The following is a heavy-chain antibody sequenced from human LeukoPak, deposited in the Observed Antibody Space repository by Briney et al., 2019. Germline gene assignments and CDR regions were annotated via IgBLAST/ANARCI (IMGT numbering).Heavy chain of an antibody. V-gene: IGHV5-51*01. CDR3: ARRTDSGWKWFDP. CDR1: GYRFTSYW. Sequence: GESLKISCKASGYRFTSYWIGWVRQMPGRGLEWMGVIHPGEYERRYSPSFEGQVTISADKSISTAYMQWSSLKASDTAMYYCARRTDSGWKWFDPWGQGTLVTVSS. CDR2: IHPGEYER. D-gene: IGHD6-25*01. J-gene: IGHJ5*02.